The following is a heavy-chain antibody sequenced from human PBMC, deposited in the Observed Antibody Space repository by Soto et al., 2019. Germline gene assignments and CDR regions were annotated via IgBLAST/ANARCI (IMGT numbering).Heavy chain of an antibody. CDR2: ISAYNGNT. J-gene: IGHJ6*03. Sequence: QVQLVQSGAEVKKPGASVKVSCKASGYTFTSYGISWVRQAPGQGLEWMGWISAYNGNTNYAQKLQGRVTTTTDTSTRTAYMELRSLRSDDTAVYYCARDVQTGINYYYYYYMDVWGKGTTVTVSS. CDR3: ARDVQTGINYYYYYYMDV. CDR1: GYTFTSYG. V-gene: IGHV1-18*01. D-gene: IGHD1-1*01.